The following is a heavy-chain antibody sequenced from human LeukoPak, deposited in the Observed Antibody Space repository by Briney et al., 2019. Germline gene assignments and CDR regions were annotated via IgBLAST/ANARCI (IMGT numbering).Heavy chain of an antibody. CDR2: ISSDGSKT. D-gene: IGHD3-10*02. CDR3: ARSYVLHFLDP. CDR1: GFTFTTFG. J-gene: IGHJ5*02. Sequence: GGSLRLSCAASGFTFTTFGMHWVRQTPAKGLEWVAFISSDGSKTYYTDSVKGRFTISRDDSYNTLYLQTTNLRPDDSAIYFCARSYVLHFLDPWGRGTLVTVSS. V-gene: IGHV3-30*02.